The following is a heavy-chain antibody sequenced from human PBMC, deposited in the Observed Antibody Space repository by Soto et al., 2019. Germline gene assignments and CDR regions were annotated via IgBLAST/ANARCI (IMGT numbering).Heavy chain of an antibody. CDR1: GLNLSHPW. CDR3: TTGIYYDILTGYHNVAY. V-gene: IGHV3-15*01. J-gene: IGHJ4*02. CDR2: IKSKTDGGTA. D-gene: IGHD3-9*01. Sequence: GGSLRLSCAASGLNLSHPWMTWVRQAAGKGLEWVGRIKSKTDGGTADYAAPVKGRSTISRDDSKNTVYLQMNSLKTEDTAVYYCTTGIYYDILTGYHNVAYWGQGTLVTVSS.